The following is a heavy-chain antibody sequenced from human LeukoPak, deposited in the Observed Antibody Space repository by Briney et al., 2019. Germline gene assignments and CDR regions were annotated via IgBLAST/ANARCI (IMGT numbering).Heavy chain of an antibody. J-gene: IGHJ5*02. Sequence: SQTLSLTCTVSGGSISSGGYYWSWIRQHPGKGLEWIGYIYYSGSTYYNPSLKSRVTISVDTSKNQFSLKLSSVTAADTAVYYCARDHCSSTSCYVATSWFDPCGQGTLVTVSS. CDR2: IYYSGST. CDR1: GGSISSGGYY. CDR3: ARDHCSSTSCYVATSWFDP. V-gene: IGHV4-31*03. D-gene: IGHD2-2*01.